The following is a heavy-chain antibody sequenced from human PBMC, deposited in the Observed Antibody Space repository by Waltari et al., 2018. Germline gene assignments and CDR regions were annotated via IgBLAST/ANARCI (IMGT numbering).Heavy chain of an antibody. CDR1: GYTFTGYA. Sequence: LVQSGAEVKKPGASVKVSCKASGYTFTGYAILWVRQAPGQGPEWMGRINPKNGDTHYAQNFQGRVALTTDTSTNTAFMELQRLRSDDTAVYYCLRDSSGSHFDYWGQGTLVTVSS. CDR2: INPKNGDT. D-gene: IGHD3-22*01. J-gene: IGHJ4*02. CDR3: LRDSSGSHFDY. V-gene: IGHV1-2*06.